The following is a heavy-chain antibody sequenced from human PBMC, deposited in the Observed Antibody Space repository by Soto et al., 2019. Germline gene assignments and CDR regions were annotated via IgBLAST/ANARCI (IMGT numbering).Heavy chain of an antibody. Sequence: RGESLKISCKGSGYSFTSYWIGWVRQMPGKGLEWMGIIYPGDSDTRYSPSFQGQVTISADKSISTAYLQWSSLKASDTAMYYCPGLSSGAVAGVIFDYWGQGTLVTVSS. CDR2: IYPGDSDT. CDR1: GYSFTSYW. V-gene: IGHV5-51*01. CDR3: PGLSSGAVAGVIFDY. D-gene: IGHD6-19*01. J-gene: IGHJ4*02.